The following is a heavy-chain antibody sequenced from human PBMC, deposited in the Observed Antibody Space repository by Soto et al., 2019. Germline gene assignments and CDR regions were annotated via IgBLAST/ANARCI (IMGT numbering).Heavy chain of an antibody. V-gene: IGHV1-18*01. CDR1: GYTFTSYG. CDR3: ARARSITMVRGVIYSPYYYYGMDV. J-gene: IGHJ6*02. Sequence: ASVKVSCKASGYTFTSYGISWVRQAPGQGLEWMGWISAGNGNTKYSQKFQGRVTITRDTSASTAYMELSSLRSEDTAVYYCARARSITMVRGVIYSPYYYYGMDVWGQGTTVTVSS. CDR2: ISAGNGNT. D-gene: IGHD3-10*01.